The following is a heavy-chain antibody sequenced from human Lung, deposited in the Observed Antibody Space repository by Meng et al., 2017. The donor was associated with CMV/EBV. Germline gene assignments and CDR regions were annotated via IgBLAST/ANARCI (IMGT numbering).Heavy chain of an antibody. D-gene: IGHD3-22*01. CDR3: ATDLYYDDSGLRDY. CDR2: IISEDDGRTT. V-gene: IGHV3-15*01. J-gene: IGHJ4*02. Sequence: SGVTFSNAWMSWVRQAPGKGLEWVGRIISEDDGRTTHHAAPVKGRFTISRDDSKNTLYLQMNSLKTEDTAMYYCATDLYYDDSGLRDYWGRGTLVTVSS. CDR1: GVTFSNAW.